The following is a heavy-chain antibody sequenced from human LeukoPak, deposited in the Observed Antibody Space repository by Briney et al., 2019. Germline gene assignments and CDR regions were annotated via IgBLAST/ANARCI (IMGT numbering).Heavy chain of an antibody. D-gene: IGHD3-3*01. CDR2: IIPIFGTA. V-gene: IGHV1-69*13. CDR1: GGTFSSYA. CDR3: ARDGYCDFWSGLFDY. Sequence: SVKVSCKASGGTFSSYAISWVRQAPGQGLEWMGGIIPIFGTANYAQKFQGRVTITADESTSTAYMELSSLRSEDTAVYYCARDGYCDFWSGLFDYWGQGTLVTVSS. J-gene: IGHJ4*02.